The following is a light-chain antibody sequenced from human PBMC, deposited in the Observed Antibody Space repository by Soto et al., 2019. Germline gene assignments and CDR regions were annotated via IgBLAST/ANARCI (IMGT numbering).Light chain of an antibody. CDR2: DVN. V-gene: IGLV2-14*01. CDR3: SSYTSTSTLYV. J-gene: IGLJ1*01. CDR1: SSDVGGYNY. Sequence: QSVLTQPASVSESPGQSITISCTGTSSDVGGYNYVSWYQQHPGKAPKVMIYDVNNRPSGVSNRFSGSKSGNTASLTISGLQAEDEADYYCSSYTSTSTLYVFGTGTKLTVL.